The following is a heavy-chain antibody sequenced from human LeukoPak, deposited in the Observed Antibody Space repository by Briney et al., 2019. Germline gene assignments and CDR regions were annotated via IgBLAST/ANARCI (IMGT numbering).Heavy chain of an antibody. J-gene: IGHJ4*02. D-gene: IGHD3-3*01. CDR1: GGSFSGYC. Sequence: KPSETLSLTCAVYGGSFSGYCWSWIRQPPGKGLEWIGEINHSGSTNYNPSLKSRVTISVDTSKNQFSLKLSSVTAADTAVYYCARGRTYYDFWSGYSRYFDYWGQGTLVTVSS. CDR3: ARGRTYYDFWSGYSRYFDY. V-gene: IGHV4-34*01. CDR2: INHSGST.